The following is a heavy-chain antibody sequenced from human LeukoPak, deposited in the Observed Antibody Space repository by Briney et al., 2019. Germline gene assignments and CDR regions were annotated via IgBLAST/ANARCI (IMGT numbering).Heavy chain of an antibody. CDR3: AKTSSSWYQFDY. V-gene: IGHV4-59*01. J-gene: IGHJ4*02. Sequence: PETLSLTCTVSGGSISSYYWIWIRQPPGKGLEWIGYIYYSGSTNYNPSLKSRVTISVDTSKNQFSLKLSSVTAADTAVYYCAKTSSSWYQFDYWGQGTLVTVSS. D-gene: IGHD6-13*01. CDR1: GGSISSYY. CDR2: IYYSGST.